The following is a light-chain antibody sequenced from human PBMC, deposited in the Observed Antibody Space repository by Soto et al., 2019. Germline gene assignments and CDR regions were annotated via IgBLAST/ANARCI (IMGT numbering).Light chain of an antibody. V-gene: IGKV2D-30*01. Sequence: DVGMTQSPLSLPVTLGQPASISCRSSQSLVYSDGNTYLSWFQQRPGQSPRRLIYKVSNWDSGVPDIFSGSRSGSDFTLKISRVESEDIGVYYCMQGTHWPYTFAQGTNLEIK. CDR3: MQGTHWPYT. CDR1: QSLVYSDGNTY. J-gene: IGKJ2*01. CDR2: KVS.